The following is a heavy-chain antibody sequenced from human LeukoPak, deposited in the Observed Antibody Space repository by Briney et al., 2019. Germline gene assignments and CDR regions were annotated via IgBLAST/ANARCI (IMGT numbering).Heavy chain of an antibody. Sequence: PGGSLRLSCAASGFTFSSYAMSWVRQAPGKGLEWVSAVSGSGGSTYYADSVKGRFTSSRDNSKNTLYLQMNSLRAEDTAVYYCAKDYYEQLWLNHAFDYWGQGTLVTVSS. D-gene: IGHD5-18*01. V-gene: IGHV3-23*01. CDR2: VSGSGGST. CDR1: GFTFSSYA. J-gene: IGHJ4*02. CDR3: AKDYYEQLWLNHAFDY.